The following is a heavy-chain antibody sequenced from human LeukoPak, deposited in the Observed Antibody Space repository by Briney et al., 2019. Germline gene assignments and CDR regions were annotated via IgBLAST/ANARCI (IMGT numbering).Heavy chain of an antibody. V-gene: IGHV3-11*06. CDR2: ISSSSSYI. CDR3: ARGGYSYGLALWY. D-gene: IGHD5-18*01. CDR1: GFTFSDYY. Sequence: GGSLRLSCAASGFTFSDYYMSWIRQAPGKGLEWVSSISSSSSYIYYADSVKGRFTISRDNAKNSLYLQMNSLRAEDTAVYYCARGGYSYGLALWYWGQGTLVTVSS. J-gene: IGHJ4*02.